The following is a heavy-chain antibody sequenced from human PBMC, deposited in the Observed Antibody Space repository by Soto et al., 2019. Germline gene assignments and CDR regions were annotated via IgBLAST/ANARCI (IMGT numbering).Heavy chain of an antibody. CDR3: AREDSSGWYYFDY. J-gene: IGHJ4*02. CDR2: IYSGGST. V-gene: IGHV3-53*01. D-gene: IGHD6-19*01. CDR1: GFTVSSNY. Sequence: PGGSLRLSCAASGFTVSSNYMSWVRQAPGKGLEWVSVIYSGGSTYYADSVKGRFTISRDNSKNTLYLQMNSLRAEDTAVYYCAREDSSGWYYFDYWGQGTLVTVSS.